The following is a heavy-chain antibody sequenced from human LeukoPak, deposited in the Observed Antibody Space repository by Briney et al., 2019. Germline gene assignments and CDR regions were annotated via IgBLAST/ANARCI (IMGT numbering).Heavy chain of an antibody. Sequence: PGGSLRLSCAASGFTFSSYWMSWVRQAPGKGLEWVAVISYDGSNKYYADSVKGRFTISRDNSKNTLYLQMNSLRAEDTAVYYCARVGGIAGNWFDPWGQGTLVTVSS. CDR2: ISYDGSNK. CDR3: ARVGGIAGNWFDP. J-gene: IGHJ5*02. D-gene: IGHD6-13*01. CDR1: GFTFSSYW. V-gene: IGHV3-30-3*01.